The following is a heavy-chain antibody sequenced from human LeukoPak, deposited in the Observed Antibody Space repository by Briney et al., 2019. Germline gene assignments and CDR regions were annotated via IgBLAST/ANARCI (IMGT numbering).Heavy chain of an antibody. CDR2: ISAYNGNT. CDR3: ARVNFTAACPQFDY. CDR1: GYTFTSYG. V-gene: IGHV1-18*01. D-gene: IGHD6-6*01. J-gene: IGHJ4*02. Sequence: ASVKVSCKASGYTFTSYGISWVRQAPGQGLEWMGWISAYNGNTNYAQKLQGRVTMTTDTSTSTAYMELRSLRSDDTAVYYCARVNFTAACPQFDYWGQGTLVTVSS.